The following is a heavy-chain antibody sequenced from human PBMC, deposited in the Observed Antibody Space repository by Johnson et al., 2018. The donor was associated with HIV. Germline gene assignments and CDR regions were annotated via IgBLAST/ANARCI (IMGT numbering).Heavy chain of an antibody. V-gene: IGHV3-30*18. CDR3: AKGVVVAGSVHDAFDI. Sequence: QVQLVESGGGVVQPGRSLRLSCAASAFTFSRSGMHWVRQTPGEGLAWVALISYDGSDNYYADSVKGRFTISRDNSKNTLYLQMNSLRAEDTAVYYCAKGVVVAGSVHDAFDIWGQGTMVTVSS. D-gene: IGHD6-19*01. J-gene: IGHJ3*02. CDR2: ISYDGSDN. CDR1: AFTFSRSG.